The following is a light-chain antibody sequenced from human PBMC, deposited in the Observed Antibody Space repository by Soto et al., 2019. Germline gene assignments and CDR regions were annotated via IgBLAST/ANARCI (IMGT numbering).Light chain of an antibody. CDR2: DVS. CDR1: QCVSSSY. J-gene: IGKJ5*01. Sequence: EIVLTQSPGTLSLSPGERATLSCRASQCVSSSYLAWYQQKPGQAPRLLIYDVSSRSPDIPDRFLGSGFETDFTLTISSLQYEDVAVYYCQQYNNCPPITFGQGTRLEI. CDR3: QQYNNCPPIT. V-gene: IGKV3-20*01.